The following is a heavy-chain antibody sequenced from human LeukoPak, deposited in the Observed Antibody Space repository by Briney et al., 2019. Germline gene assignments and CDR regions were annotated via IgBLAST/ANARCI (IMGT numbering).Heavy chain of an antibody. J-gene: IGHJ4*02. V-gene: IGHV3-64*01. Sequence: PGGSLRLSCAASGFTFTTYAMHWVRQAPGRGLEYVSAISTDGGGTYYANSVKGRFTISRDSSKNTLYPQMGSLRVEDMAVYYCARYSSGSCYDYWGQGTLVTVSS. CDR2: ISTDGGGT. CDR3: ARYSSGSCYDY. CDR1: GFTFTTYA. D-gene: IGHD6-13*01.